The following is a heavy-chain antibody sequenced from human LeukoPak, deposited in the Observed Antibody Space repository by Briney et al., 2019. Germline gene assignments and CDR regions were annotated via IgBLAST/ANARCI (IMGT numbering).Heavy chain of an antibody. CDR1: GGSISSGSYY. CDR2: IYTSGST. CDR3: RGSGSPSYYYYYMDV. D-gene: IGHD3-10*01. J-gene: IGHJ6*03. Sequence: PSETLSLTCTVSGGSISSGSYYWRWIRQPAGKGLEWIVRIYTSGSTNYTPSLKSRVTISVDTSKNQFSLKLSSVTAADTAVYYCRGSGSPSYYYYYMDVWGKGTTVTVSS. V-gene: IGHV4-61*02.